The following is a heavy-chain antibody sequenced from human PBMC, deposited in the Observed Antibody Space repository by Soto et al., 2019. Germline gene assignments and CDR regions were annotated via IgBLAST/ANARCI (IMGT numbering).Heavy chain of an antibody. CDR2: ISYDGSNK. J-gene: IGHJ4*02. CDR3: AKDTYIVATIDY. Sequence: GGSLRLSCAASGFTFSSYGMHWVRQAPGKGLEWVAVISYDGSNKYYADSVKGRFTISRDNSKNTLYLQMNSLRAEDTAVYYCAKDTYIVATIDYWGQGTLVTVSS. CDR1: GFTFSSYG. D-gene: IGHD5-12*01. V-gene: IGHV3-30*18.